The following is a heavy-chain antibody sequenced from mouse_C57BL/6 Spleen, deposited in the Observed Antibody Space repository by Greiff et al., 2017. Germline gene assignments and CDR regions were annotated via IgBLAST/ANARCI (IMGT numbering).Heavy chain of an antibody. CDR1: GYTFTSYT. CDR2: INPSSDYT. CDR3: AREAVGYYPFAY. D-gene: IGHD2-3*01. V-gene: IGHV1-4*01. Sequence: QVQLQQSGAELARPGASVKMSCKASGYTFTSYTMHWVKQRPGQGLEWIGYINPSSDYTKYNQNFKDKATLTADKSSSTAYMQLSSLTSEDSAVYYCAREAVGYYPFAYWGQGTLVTVSA. J-gene: IGHJ3*01.